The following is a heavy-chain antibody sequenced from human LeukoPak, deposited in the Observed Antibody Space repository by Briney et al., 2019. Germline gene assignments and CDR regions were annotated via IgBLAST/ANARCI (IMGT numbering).Heavy chain of an antibody. J-gene: IGHJ4*02. CDR1: GFAFSSYG. CDR2: IRYDGSNK. Sequence: GGSLRLSCAASGFAFSSYGMHWVRQAPGKGLEGVAFIRYDGSNKYYADSVKGRFTISRDNPKHTLYLQMNSRRAEDTAVYYCAKDPTSTYDFWSGSIFDYWGQGTLVTVSS. V-gene: IGHV3-30*02. D-gene: IGHD3-3*01. CDR3: AKDPTSTYDFWSGSIFDY.